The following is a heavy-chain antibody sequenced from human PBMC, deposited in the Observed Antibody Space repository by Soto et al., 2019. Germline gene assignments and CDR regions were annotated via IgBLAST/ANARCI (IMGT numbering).Heavy chain of an antibody. Sequence: DVQLLESGGGLVQPGGSRRLSCAASGFTFSSSAMSWVRQAPGKGLEWVSAISGSGGNTYYADSVRGRFSISRDNSKNTVDLQMNSLRAEDTAVYFRAGGDYAPDYWGQGTLVTVSS. CDR1: GFTFSSSA. CDR3: AGGDYAPDY. V-gene: IGHV3-23*01. CDR2: ISGSGGNT. J-gene: IGHJ4*02. D-gene: IGHD4-17*01.